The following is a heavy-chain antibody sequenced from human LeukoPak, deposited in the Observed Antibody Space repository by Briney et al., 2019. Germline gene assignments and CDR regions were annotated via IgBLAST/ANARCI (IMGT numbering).Heavy chain of an antibody. CDR1: AGSISSSSYY. D-gene: IGHD3-22*01. V-gene: IGHV4-39*07. CDR3: ARVKFYYDSSGYPYFDY. Sequence: SETLSLTCTVSAGSISSSSYYWGWIRQPPGKGLEWIGSIYYSGSTYYNPSLKSRVTISVDASKNQFSLKLSSVTAADTAVYYCARVKFYYDSSGYPYFDYWGQGTLVTVSS. CDR2: IYYSGST. J-gene: IGHJ4*02.